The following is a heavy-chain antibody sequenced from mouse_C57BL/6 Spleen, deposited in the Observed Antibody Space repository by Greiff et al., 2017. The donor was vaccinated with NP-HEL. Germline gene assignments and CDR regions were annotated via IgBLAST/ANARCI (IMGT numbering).Heavy chain of an antibody. V-gene: IGHV7-3*01. J-gene: IGHJ4*01. CDR1: GFTFTDYY. CDR3: ARLDSSGYGGAMDY. D-gene: IGHD3-2*02. CDR2: IRHKANGYTT. Sequence: EVQLVESGGGLVQPGGSLSLSCAASGFTFTDYYMSWVRQPPGKALEWLGFIRHKANGYTTEYSASVKGRFTISRDNSQSILYLQMNALRAEDSATYYCARLDSSGYGGAMDYWGQGTSVTVSS.